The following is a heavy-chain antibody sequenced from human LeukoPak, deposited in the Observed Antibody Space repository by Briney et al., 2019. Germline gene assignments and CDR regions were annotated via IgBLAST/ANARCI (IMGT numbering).Heavy chain of an antibody. D-gene: IGHD3-10*01. Sequence: GGSLRLSCAASGFTFSDYYMSWIRQAPGKGLEWVSYISSSSSYTNYADSVKGRFTISRDNAKNSLYLQMNSLRAEDTAVYYCAKDPLLWFGGSAFVYWGQGTLVTVSS. J-gene: IGHJ4*02. CDR1: GFTFSDYY. CDR3: AKDPLLWFGGSAFVY. CDR2: ISSSSSYT. V-gene: IGHV3-11*05.